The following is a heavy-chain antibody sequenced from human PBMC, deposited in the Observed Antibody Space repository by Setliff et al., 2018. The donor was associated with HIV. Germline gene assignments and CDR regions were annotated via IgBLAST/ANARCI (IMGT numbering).Heavy chain of an antibody. Sequence: LSLTCTVSSYSVTSGYYWAWIRRPPGKGLEWIGNMYPSGSSYFNPTLQSRVTMSADTSKKQFFLKLSSVTAADTAVYYCARVGYCSSTNYYWGRPSYGMGVWGQGTTVTVSS. CDR1: SYSVTSGYY. D-gene: IGHD2-2*01. J-gene: IGHJ6*02. V-gene: IGHV4-38-2*02. CDR2: MYPSGSS. CDR3: ARVGYCSSTNYYWGRPSYGMGV.